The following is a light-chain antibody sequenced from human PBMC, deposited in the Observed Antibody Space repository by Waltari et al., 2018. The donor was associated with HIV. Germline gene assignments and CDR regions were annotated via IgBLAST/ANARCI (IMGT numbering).Light chain of an antibody. V-gene: IGKV4-1*01. CDR2: WAS. J-gene: IGKJ5*01. Sequence: DIVMTQSPDSLAVSLGERATINCKSSQSLIYSSDKENYFAWYQQKPGQPPKLLIYWASTRESGVPDRFSGSGSGTDFTLTISSLQAEDVAVYYCQQYDSTPITFGQGTRLEIK. CDR1: QSLIYSSDKENY. CDR3: QQYDSTPIT.